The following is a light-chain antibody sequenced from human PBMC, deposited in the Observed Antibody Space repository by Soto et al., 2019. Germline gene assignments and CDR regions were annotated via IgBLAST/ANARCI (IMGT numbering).Light chain of an antibody. CDR2: KAS. CDR3: QQYNSYSWT. Sequence: DIQMTQSPSTLSASVGDRVTITCRASQSISSWLAWYKQKPGKAPKLLIHKASSLESGVPSRCSGSGSGTEFTLTISSLQPDDFATYNCQQYNSYSWTFGQGTKVEIK. V-gene: IGKV1-5*03. CDR1: QSISSW. J-gene: IGKJ1*01.